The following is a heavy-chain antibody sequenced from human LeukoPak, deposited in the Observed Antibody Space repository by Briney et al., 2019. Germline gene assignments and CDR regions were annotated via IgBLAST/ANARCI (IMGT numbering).Heavy chain of an antibody. Sequence: GGSLRLSCAASGFTFSSYGMHLVRQAPGKGLEWVAVISCDGSNKYYADSVKGRLTISRDNSKNTLYLQMNSLRAEDTAVYYCAKDLPGRDGYNPNLDYWGQGTLVTVSS. V-gene: IGHV3-30*18. D-gene: IGHD5-24*01. J-gene: IGHJ4*02. CDR1: GFTFSSYG. CDR3: AKDLPGRDGYNPNLDY. CDR2: ISCDGSNK.